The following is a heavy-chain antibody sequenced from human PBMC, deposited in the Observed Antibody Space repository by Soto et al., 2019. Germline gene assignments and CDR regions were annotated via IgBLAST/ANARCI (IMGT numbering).Heavy chain of an antibody. CDR3: AKDAGDSSSPFLYYHYYMDV. J-gene: IGHJ6*03. D-gene: IGHD6-6*01. CDR1: GFTFSSYG. V-gene: IGHV3-30*18. Sequence: GGSLRLSCAASGFTFSSYGMHWVRQAPGKGLEWVAVISYDGSNKYYADSVKGRFTISRDNSKNTLYLQMNSLRAEDTAVYYCAKDAGDSSSPFLYYHYYMDVWGKGTTVTVSS. CDR2: ISYDGSNK.